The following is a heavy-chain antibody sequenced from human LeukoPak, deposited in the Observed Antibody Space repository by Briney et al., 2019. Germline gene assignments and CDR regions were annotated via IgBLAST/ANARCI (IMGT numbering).Heavy chain of an antibody. CDR3: AKAPPKPGSGSYYRLRALGY. D-gene: IGHD3-10*01. J-gene: IGHJ4*02. CDR1: GFTFSSYA. Sequence: GGSLRLSCAASGFTFSSYAMSWVRQAPGKGPEWVSAISGSGGSTYYADSVKGRFTISRDNSKNTLYLQMNSLRAEDTAVYYCAKAPPKPGSGSYYRLRALGYWGQGTLVTVSS. CDR2: ISGSGGST. V-gene: IGHV3-23*01.